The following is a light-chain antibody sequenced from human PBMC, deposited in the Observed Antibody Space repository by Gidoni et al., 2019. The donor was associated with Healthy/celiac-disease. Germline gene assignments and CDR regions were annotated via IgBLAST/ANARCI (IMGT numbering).Light chain of an antibody. CDR1: QSVSSN. J-gene: IGKJ2*01. CDR3: QQYNNWTYT. V-gene: IGKV3-15*01. Sequence: EMLMRHSPATLSVSPGERATLSCRASQSVSSNLAWYQQKPGQAPRPLIYGASTRATGIPARFSGSGSGTEFTLTISSLQSEDFAVYYCQQYNNWTYTFGQGTKLEIK. CDR2: GAS.